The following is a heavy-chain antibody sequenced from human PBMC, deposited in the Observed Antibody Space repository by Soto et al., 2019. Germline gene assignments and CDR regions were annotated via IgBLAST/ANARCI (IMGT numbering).Heavy chain of an antibody. J-gene: IGHJ4*02. D-gene: IGHD1-26*01. CDR1: VFTFSSYT. CDR2: INSGSDNI. CDR3: AREAWEEGISDY. Sequence: WGSLRISCATSVFTFSSYTIHWVRQAPGKGLEWVSSINSGSDNIFYADSVRGRFTISRNNAGSALYLQMNSLRADDTALYYCAREAWEEGISDYWGQGILVTVSS. V-gene: IGHV3-21*01.